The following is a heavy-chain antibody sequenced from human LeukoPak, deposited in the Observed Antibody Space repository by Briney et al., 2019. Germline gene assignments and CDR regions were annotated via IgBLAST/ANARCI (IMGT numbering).Heavy chain of an antibody. Sequence: ASVKVSCKASGCTFTSYGIGWVRQAPGQGLKWMGWISAYNGNTNYAQKLQGRVTRTTDTSTSTAYMELRSLRSDDTTVYYCARDGRFDAFDSWGQGTMVTASS. CDR2: ISAYNGNT. CDR1: GCTFTSYG. CDR3: ARDGRFDAFDS. V-gene: IGHV1-18*01. J-gene: IGHJ3*02.